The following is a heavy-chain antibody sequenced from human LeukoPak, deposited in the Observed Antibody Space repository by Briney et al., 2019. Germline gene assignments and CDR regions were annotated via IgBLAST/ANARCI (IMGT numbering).Heavy chain of an antibody. J-gene: IGHJ5*02. V-gene: IGHV1-69*05. Sequence: ASVKVSCKASGGTLSSYAISWVRQAPGQGLEWMGRMIPIFGTANYAQKFQGRVTITTDESTSTAYMELSSLRSEDTAVYYCARDFWSGYSGDWFDPWGQGTLVTVSS. D-gene: IGHD3-3*01. CDR1: GGTLSSYA. CDR2: MIPIFGTA. CDR3: ARDFWSGYSGDWFDP.